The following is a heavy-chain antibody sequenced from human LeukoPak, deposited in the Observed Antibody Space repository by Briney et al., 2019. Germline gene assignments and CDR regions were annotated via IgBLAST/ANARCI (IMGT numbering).Heavy chain of an antibody. CDR2: VSYDGRNK. J-gene: IGHJ5*02. D-gene: IGHD5-18*01. Sequence: PGRSLRLSCAASRFTFSSYGMHWVRQAPGKGLEWVAIVSYDGRNKYYADSVKGRFTISRDNAKNSLYLQMNSLRAEDTAVYYCARDTTTSSCGFFTWGQGTLVTVSS. V-gene: IGHV3-33*08. CDR1: RFTFSSYG. CDR3: ARDTTTSSCGFFT.